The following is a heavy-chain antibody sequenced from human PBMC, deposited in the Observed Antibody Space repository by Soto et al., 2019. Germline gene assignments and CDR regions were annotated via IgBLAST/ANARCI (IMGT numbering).Heavy chain of an antibody. V-gene: IGHV3-23*01. CDR3: AKDLISGSFSTFDY. CDR1: GFTFSSYA. D-gene: IGHD1-26*01. J-gene: IGHJ4*02. CDR2: IRGSGFNT. Sequence: HPGGSLRLSCTASGFTFSSYAMGWVRQAPGKGLEWVSNIRGSGFNTYYADSVKGRITISRDNSKNTLYLQMNSLRAEDTAIYYCAKDLISGSFSTFDYWGQGTLVTVSS.